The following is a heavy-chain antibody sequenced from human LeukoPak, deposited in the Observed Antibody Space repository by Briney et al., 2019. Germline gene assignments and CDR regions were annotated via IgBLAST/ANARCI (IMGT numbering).Heavy chain of an antibody. J-gene: IGHJ4*02. CDR3: AKDLIAVGEGYYFDY. CDR1: GFTFSTHA. Sequence: GGSLRPSCEASGFTFSTHAMSWVRQALGKGLEWVSAVSRSGDSTYYADSVKGRFTISRDNSQNTLYLLMNSLRAEDTAVYYCAKDLIAVGEGYYFDYWGQGTPATVSS. V-gene: IGHV3-23*01. CDR2: VSRSGDST. D-gene: IGHD6-19*01.